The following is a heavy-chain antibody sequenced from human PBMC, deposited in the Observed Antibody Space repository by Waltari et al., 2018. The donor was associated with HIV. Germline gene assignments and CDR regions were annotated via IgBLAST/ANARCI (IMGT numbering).Heavy chain of an antibody. D-gene: IGHD2-21*02. J-gene: IGHJ4*02. CDR1: GDPMTGYH. Sequence: QVQLQESGPGLVKPSETLSLTCSVSGDPMTGYHWIWIRQPPGKGLESIGYIYYSGKTNYTPSLRSRVEISVDTSMSQFYLKLNSVTAADTAVYFCARLRGDRTAVIDYWGQGTLVTVSS. V-gene: IGHV4-59*08. CDR3: ARLRGDRTAVIDY. CDR2: IYYSGKT.